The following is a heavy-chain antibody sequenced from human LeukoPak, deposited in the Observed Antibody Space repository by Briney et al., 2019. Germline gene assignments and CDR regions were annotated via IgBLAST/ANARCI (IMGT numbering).Heavy chain of an antibody. CDR2: INPNSGGT. CDR3: ARRTPVYSNWFDP. D-gene: IGHD1-14*01. J-gene: IGHJ5*02. Sequence: ASVKVSCKASGYTLTSYYMHWVRQAPGQGLEWMGWINPNSGGTNYAQKFQGRVTMTRDTSISTAYMELSRLRSDDTAVYYCARRTPVYSNWFDPWGQGTLVTVSS. CDR1: GYTLTSYY. V-gene: IGHV1-2*02.